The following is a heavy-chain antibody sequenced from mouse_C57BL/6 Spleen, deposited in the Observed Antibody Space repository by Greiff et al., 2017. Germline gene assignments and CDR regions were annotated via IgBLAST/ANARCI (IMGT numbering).Heavy chain of an antibody. CDR1: GFNIKDSY. D-gene: IGHD1-1*01. CDR2: IDPEDGDT. J-gene: IGHJ2*01. V-gene: IGHV14-1*01. CDR3: TTYYYGSSPYFDY. Sequence: VHVKQSGAELVRPGASVKLSCTASGFNIKDSYMHWVKQRPEQGLEWIGRIDPEDGDTEYAPKFQGKATMTADTSSNTAYLQLSSLTSEDTAVYYCTTYYYGSSPYFDYWGQGTTLTVSS.